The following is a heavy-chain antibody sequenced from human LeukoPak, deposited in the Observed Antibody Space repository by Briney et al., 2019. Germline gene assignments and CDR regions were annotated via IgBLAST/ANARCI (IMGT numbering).Heavy chain of an antibody. CDR3: AREPGGGYYRATSDHPYYFDY. CDR1: GFTFSSYA. V-gene: IGHV3-30-3*01. D-gene: IGHD3-22*01. Sequence: GGSLRLSCAASGFTFSSYAMHWVRQAPGKGLEWVAVISYDGSNKYYADSVTGRFTISRDNSKNTLYLQMNSLRAEDTAVYYCAREPGGGYYRATSDHPYYFDYWGQGTLVTVSS. CDR2: ISYDGSNK. J-gene: IGHJ4*02.